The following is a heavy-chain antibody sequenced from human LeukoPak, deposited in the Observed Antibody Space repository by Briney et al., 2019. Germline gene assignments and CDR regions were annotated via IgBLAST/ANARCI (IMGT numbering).Heavy chain of an antibody. CDR2: IYYSGST. Sequence: SETLSLTCTVSGDSISSSTYYWGWIRQPPGKGLEWIGSIYYSGSTYYNPSLKSRVTISVDTSKNQFSLKLSSVTAADTAVYYCARGPRWLQDYFNYWGQETLVTVSS. CDR1: GDSISSSTYY. D-gene: IGHD5-24*01. V-gene: IGHV4-39*07. CDR3: ARGPRWLQDYFNY. J-gene: IGHJ4*02.